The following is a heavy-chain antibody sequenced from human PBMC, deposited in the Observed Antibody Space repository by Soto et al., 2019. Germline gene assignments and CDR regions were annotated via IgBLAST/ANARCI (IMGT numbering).Heavy chain of an antibody. J-gene: IGHJ4*02. Sequence: QITLKESGPTLVKPTQTLTLTCTFSGFSLSTNIVGVGWIRQPPGKALEWLALVYWDDDKRYSPYLKSRLTHTKDTSKNQVVLTMTNVDPVDTATYYCAHSPYPSSREFDYWGQGTLVTVSS. CDR3: AHSPYPSSREFDY. D-gene: IGHD6-13*01. CDR1: GFSLSTNIVG. V-gene: IGHV2-5*02. CDR2: VYWDDDK.